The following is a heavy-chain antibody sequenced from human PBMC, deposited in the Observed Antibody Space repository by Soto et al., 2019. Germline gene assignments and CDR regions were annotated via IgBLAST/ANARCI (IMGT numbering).Heavy chain of an antibody. CDR2: IDWDDDK. V-gene: IGHV2-70*11. Sequence: SVSGPTLVNPTQTLTLTCTFSGFSLSTSGMCVSWIRQPPGKALEWLARIDWDDDKYYSTSLKTRLTISKDTSKNQVVLTMTNMDPVDTATYYCARGSYSSGSFGYWGQGTLVTVSS. D-gene: IGHD6-19*01. CDR3: ARGSYSSGSFGY. J-gene: IGHJ4*02. CDR1: GFSLSTSGMC.